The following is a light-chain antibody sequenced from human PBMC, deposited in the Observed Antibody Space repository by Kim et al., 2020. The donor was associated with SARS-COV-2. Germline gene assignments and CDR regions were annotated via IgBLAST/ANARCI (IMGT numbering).Light chain of an antibody. Sequence: VSPGQTASITCSGDKLGDKYACWYQQKPGQSPLLVIYQDTKRPSGIPERFSRSNSGNTATLTISGTQAMDEADYYCQAWDSSTFYVFGTGTKVTVL. CDR3: QAWDSSTFYV. J-gene: IGLJ1*01. CDR1: KLGDKY. V-gene: IGLV3-1*01. CDR2: QDT.